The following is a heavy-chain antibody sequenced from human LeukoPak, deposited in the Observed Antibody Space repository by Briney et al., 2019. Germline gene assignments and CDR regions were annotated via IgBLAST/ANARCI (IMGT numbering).Heavy chain of an antibody. CDR1: GGSISSYY. CDR2: IYYSGST. D-gene: IGHD2-21*02. Sequence: PSETLSLTCTVSGGSISSYYWSWIRQPPGTGLEWIGYIYYSGSTNYNPSLKSRVTISVDTSKNQFSLKLSSVTAADTAVYYCASGGDSSRAFDIWGQGTMVTVSS. V-gene: IGHV4-59*01. CDR3: ASGGDSSRAFDI. J-gene: IGHJ3*02.